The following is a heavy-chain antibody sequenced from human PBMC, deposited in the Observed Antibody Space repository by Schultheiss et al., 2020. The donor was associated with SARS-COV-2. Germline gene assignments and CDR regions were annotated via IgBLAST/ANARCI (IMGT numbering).Heavy chain of an antibody. CDR1: GFTFGDYA. CDR2: IWYDGSNK. Sequence: GGSLRLSCTASGFTFGDYAMSWFRQAPGKGLEWVAVIWYDGSNKYYADSVKGRFTISRDNSKNTLYLQMNSLRAEDTAVYYCARGRITMVRGVIGNWFDPWGQGTLVTVSS. V-gene: IGHV3-33*01. CDR3: ARGRITMVRGVIGNWFDP. J-gene: IGHJ5*02. D-gene: IGHD3-10*01.